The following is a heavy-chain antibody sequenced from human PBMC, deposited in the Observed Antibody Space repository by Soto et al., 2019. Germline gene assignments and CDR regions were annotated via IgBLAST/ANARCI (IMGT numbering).Heavy chain of an antibody. CDR3: ARDSGTNDAFDI. CDR2: IIPIFGTA. Sequence: SVKVSCKASGGTFSSYAISWVRRAPGQGLEWMGGIIPIFGTANYAQEFQGRVTITADKSTSTAYMELSSLRSEDTAVYYCARDSGTNDAFDIWGQGTMVTVSS. D-gene: IGHD2-2*01. V-gene: IGHV1-69*06. J-gene: IGHJ3*02. CDR1: GGTFSSYA.